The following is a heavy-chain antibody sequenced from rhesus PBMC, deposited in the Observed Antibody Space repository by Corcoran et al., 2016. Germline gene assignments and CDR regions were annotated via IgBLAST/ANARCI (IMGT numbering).Heavy chain of an antibody. J-gene: IGHJ5-2*02. V-gene: IGHV1-156*01. D-gene: IGHD2-39*01. CDR3: ARARGLYNSLDV. Sequence: EVQLVQSGAEVKKPGASVKVSCKVSGYTFTELSMHWVRQAPGKGLEGKGGVVPVKGERKHAEKFQGRVTMTEDTSTDTAYMELSSLRSEDTAVYYCARARGLYNSLDVWGRGVLVTVSS. CDR2: VVPVKGER. CDR1: GYTFTELS.